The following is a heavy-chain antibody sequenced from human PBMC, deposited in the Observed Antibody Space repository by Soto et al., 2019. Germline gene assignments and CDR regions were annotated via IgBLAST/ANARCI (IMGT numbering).Heavy chain of an antibody. J-gene: IGHJ4*02. D-gene: IGHD6-6*01. V-gene: IGHV4-59*01. CDR3: ARQLGPNFDY. Sequence: SETLSLTCTVSGGSISSYYWSWIRQPPGKGLEWIGYIYYSGSTNYNPSLKSRVTISVDTSKNQFSLKLSSVTAADTAVYYCARQLGPNFDYWGQGTLVTVSS. CDR2: IYYSGST. CDR1: GGSISSYY.